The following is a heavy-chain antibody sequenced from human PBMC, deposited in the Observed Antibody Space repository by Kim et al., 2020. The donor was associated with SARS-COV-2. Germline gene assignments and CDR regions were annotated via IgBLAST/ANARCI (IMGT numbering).Heavy chain of an antibody. CDR3: ARRYSGSPRRAFDI. Sequence: SETLSLTCTVSGGSITGNNYYWGWIRQPPGKGLEWIGSIYYNGNTYYNPSLKSRVTISVDTSKNQFALKLNSVTAADTAVYYCARRYSGSPRRAFDIWGQGIMVTVSS. D-gene: IGHD1-26*01. J-gene: IGHJ3*02. V-gene: IGHV4-39*01. CDR1: GGSITGNNYY. CDR2: IYYNGNT.